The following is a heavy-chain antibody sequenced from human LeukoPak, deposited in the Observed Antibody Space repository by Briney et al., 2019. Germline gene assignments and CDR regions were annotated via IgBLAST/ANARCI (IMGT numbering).Heavy chain of an antibody. CDR1: GYTFTCHG. CDR3: ARNLRVESSLVGY. CDR2: ISAYNGNT. J-gene: IGHJ4*02. D-gene: IGHD6-6*01. Sequence: ASVKVSCKASGYTFTCHGFSWLRQAPRQGLEWMGWISAYNGNTNYAQKFQGRFTITRNTSISTAYMELSSLTSEDTAVYYCARNLRVESSLVGYWGQGTLVTVSS. V-gene: IGHV1-18*04.